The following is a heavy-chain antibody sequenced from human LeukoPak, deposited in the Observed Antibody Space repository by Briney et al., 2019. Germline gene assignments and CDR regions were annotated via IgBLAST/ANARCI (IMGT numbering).Heavy chain of an antibody. CDR2: ISSSGTNI. CDR1: GFTFSSYS. D-gene: IGHD2-2*01. Sequence: GGSLRLSCAASGFTFSSYSMNWVRQAPGKGLEWVSYISSSGTNIYYADSVKGRFTISRDNAKNSLYLQMNSLRAEDTAVYYCARGSSNFDYWGQGTLVTVSS. V-gene: IGHV3-48*04. J-gene: IGHJ4*02. CDR3: ARGSSNFDY.